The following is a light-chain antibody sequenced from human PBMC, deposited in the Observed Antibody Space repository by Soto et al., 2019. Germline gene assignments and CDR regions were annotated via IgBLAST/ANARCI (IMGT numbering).Light chain of an antibody. Sequence: VIWMTQSPSLLTASVGDRVTISCRVSQDIINYLAWYRQKPGKAPDLLIFDASSLENGVPSRFSGSGSGTDFTLTIRRLQSEDFATYYCQQYHSFPPTFGQGTKVEVE. CDR2: DAS. J-gene: IGKJ1*01. CDR1: QDIINY. CDR3: QQYHSFPPT. V-gene: IGKV1D-8*01.